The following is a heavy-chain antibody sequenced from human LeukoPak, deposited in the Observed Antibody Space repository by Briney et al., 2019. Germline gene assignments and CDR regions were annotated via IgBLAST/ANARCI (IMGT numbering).Heavy chain of an antibody. CDR1: GGSISSYY. J-gene: IGHJ5*02. CDR3: ARLRGIAVAGTNWFDP. V-gene: IGHV4-59*08. CDR2: IYYSGST. D-gene: IGHD6-19*01. Sequence: SETLSLTCTVSGGSISSYYWSWIRQPPGKGLEWIGYIYYSGSTNYNPSLKSRVTISVDTSKNQFSLKLSSVTAADTAVYYCARLRGIAVAGTNWFDPWGQGTLVTVSS.